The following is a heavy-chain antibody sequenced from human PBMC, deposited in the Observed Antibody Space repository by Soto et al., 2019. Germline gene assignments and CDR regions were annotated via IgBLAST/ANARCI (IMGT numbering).Heavy chain of an antibody. J-gene: IGHJ4*02. CDR2: INHSGST. CDR3: ASDRIVAAGTMGPFDY. CDR1: GGYFSGYY. V-gene: IGHV4-34*01. D-gene: IGHD6-13*01. Sequence: SETLSLTCAVYGGYFSGYYWSWIRQPPGKGLEWIGEINHSGSTNYNPSLKSRVTISVDTSKNQFSLKLSSVTAADTAVYYCASDRIVAAGTMGPFDYWGQGTLVTVSS.